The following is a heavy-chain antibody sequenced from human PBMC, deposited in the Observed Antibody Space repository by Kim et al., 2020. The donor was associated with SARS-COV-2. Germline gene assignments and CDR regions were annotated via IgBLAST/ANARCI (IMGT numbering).Heavy chain of an antibody. Sequence: SETLSLTCTVSGGSISSGGYYWSWIRQHPGKGLEWIGYIYYSGSTYYNPSLKSRVTISVDTSKNQFSLKLSSVTAADTAVYYCAREEESYGSGSYYQGYNWFDPWGQGTLVTVSS. J-gene: IGHJ5*02. V-gene: IGHV4-31*03. D-gene: IGHD3-10*01. CDR2: IYYSGST. CDR3: AREEESYGSGSYYQGYNWFDP. CDR1: GGSISSGGYY.